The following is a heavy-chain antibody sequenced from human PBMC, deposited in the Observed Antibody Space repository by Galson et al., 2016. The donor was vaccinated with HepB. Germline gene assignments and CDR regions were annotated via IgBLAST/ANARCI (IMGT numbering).Heavy chain of an antibody. CDR1: GFTFSSYG. CDR3: AKPLRAVAGHGGLAFNM. Sequence: SLRLSCAASGFTFSSYGMSWVRQAPGKGLEGVSGIPGSGGSTYYADSVKGRFTISRDNSKNPLYLPMNSLRAGDTAVYYCAKPLRAVAGHGGLAFNMWGQGTMVAVSS. V-gene: IGHV3-23*01. J-gene: IGHJ3*02. D-gene: IGHD6-19*01. CDR2: IPGSGGST.